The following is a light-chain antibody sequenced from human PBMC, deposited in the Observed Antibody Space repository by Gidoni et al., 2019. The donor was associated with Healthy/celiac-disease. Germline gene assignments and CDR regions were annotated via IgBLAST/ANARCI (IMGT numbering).Light chain of an antibody. CDR3: AAWDDSLSGPV. CDR2: RNN. CDR1: SSNIGSNY. Sequence: QSVLTQPPSASGTPGQRVTISCSGSSSNIGSNYVYWYQQRTGTAPKLLIYRNNQRPSGVPDRFSGSKSGTSASLAISGLRSEDEADYYCAAWDDSLSGPVFGGGTKLTVL. V-gene: IGLV1-47*01. J-gene: IGLJ2*01.